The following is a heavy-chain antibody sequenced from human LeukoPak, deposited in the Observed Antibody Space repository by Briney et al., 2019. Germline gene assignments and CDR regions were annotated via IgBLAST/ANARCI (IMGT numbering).Heavy chain of an antibody. CDR3: ARVQLGVYFDY. D-gene: IGHD5-24*01. Sequence: GGSLRLFCAASGFTVSSNYMSWVRQAPGKGLEWVSVIYSGGSTYYADSVKGRFTISRDNSKNTLYLQMNSLRAEDTAVYYCARVQLGVYFDYWGQGTLVTVSS. V-gene: IGHV3-53*01. CDR1: GFTVSSNY. CDR2: IYSGGST. J-gene: IGHJ4*02.